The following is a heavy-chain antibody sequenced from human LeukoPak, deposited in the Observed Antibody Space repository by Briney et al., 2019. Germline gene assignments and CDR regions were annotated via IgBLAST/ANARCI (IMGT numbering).Heavy chain of an antibody. D-gene: IGHD2-2*01. Sequence: GGSLRLSCAASGFTFSSYSMNWVRQAPGKGLEWVSSISSSSSYIYYADSVKGRFTISRDNAKNSLYLQMNSLRAEDTAVYYCARDREYCSSTSCSSWFDPWGQGTLVTVSS. J-gene: IGHJ5*02. CDR3: ARDREYCSSTSCSSWFDP. CDR1: GFTFSSYS. V-gene: IGHV3-21*01. CDR2: ISSSSSYI.